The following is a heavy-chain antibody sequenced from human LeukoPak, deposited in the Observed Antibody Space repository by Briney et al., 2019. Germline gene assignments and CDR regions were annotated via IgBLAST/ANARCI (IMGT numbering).Heavy chain of an antibody. CDR2: ISGSSSTI. CDR1: GFTFSSYS. D-gene: IGHD2-2*01. CDR3: ARLFLPAAA. V-gene: IGHV3-48*01. J-gene: IGHJ5*02. Sequence: GGSLRLSCAASGFTFSSYSMNWVRQAPEKGLEWVSYISGSSSTIYYADSVKGRFTISRDNAKNSLYLQMNSLRAEDTAVYFCARLFLPAAAWGQGTQVTVSS.